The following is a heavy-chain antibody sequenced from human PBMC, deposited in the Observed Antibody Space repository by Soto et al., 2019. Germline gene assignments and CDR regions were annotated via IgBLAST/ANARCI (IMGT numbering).Heavy chain of an antibody. CDR1: GFTFSEAW. CDR3: VAWDGSGSFGFFDY. V-gene: IGHV3-15*01. J-gene: IGHJ4*02. CDR2: LKSKTDGGTP. D-gene: IGHD3-10*01. Sequence: PGGSLRLSCEASGFTFSEAWMNWVRQAPGKGLEWVGRLKSKTDGGTPAYTAPVKGRFTISRDDSRNTVYLQMNSLKTEDTAVYYCVAWDGSGSFGFFDYWGRGTLVIVSS.